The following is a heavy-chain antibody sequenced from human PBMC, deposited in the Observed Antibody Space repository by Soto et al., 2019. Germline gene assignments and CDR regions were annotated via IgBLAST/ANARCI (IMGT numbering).Heavy chain of an antibody. V-gene: IGHV4-39*01. D-gene: IGHD6-6*01. J-gene: IGHJ4*02. CDR2: IYYSGST. CDR1: GGSISSSSYY. CDR3: ARLSIAALSFDY. Sequence: PSETLSLTCTVSGGSISSSSYYWGWIRQPPGKGLEWIGSIYYSGSTYYNPSLKSRVTISVDTSKNQFSLKLSPVTAADTAVYYCARLSIAALSFDYWGQGTLVTVSS.